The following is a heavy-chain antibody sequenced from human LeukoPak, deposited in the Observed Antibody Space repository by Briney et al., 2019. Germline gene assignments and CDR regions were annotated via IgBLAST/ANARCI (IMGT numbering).Heavy chain of an antibody. CDR2: IYYSGST. V-gene: IGHV4-31*03. D-gene: IGHD2-15*01. J-gene: IGHJ5*02. Sequence: SETLSLTCTVSGGSISSGGYYWSWIRQHPGKGLEWIGYIYYSGSTYYNPPLKSRVTISVDTSKNQFSLKLSSVTAADTAVYYCARGHFSGGSCSFDPWGQGTLVTVSS. CDR3: ARGHFSGGSCSFDP. CDR1: GGSISSGGYY.